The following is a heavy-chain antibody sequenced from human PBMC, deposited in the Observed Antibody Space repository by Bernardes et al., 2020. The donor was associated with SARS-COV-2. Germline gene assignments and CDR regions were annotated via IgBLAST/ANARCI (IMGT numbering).Heavy chain of an antibody. CDR2: INHSGST. V-gene: IGHV4-34*01. CDR3: ARGLHSSSWYPYYYYGRYI. D-gene: IGHD6-13*01. CDR1: GASFRGYY. J-gene: IGHJ6*02. Sequence: SETLSLTCAVYGASFRGYYWSWIRQPPGKGLEWIGEINHSGSTNYNPSLKSPVTISLDTSKNQFSLKLSSVTAADTAVYYCARGLHSSSWYPYYYYGRYIWCQG.